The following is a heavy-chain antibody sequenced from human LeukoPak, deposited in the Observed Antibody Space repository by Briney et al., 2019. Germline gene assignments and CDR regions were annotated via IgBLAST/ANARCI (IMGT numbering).Heavy chain of an antibody. CDR3: AKDEGYYYGSGSPHYLPPDV. J-gene: IGHJ6*04. D-gene: IGHD3-10*01. Sequence: PGGSLRLSCAASGFTFSSYGMHWVRQAPGKGLEWVAFIRYDGSNKYYADSVKGRFTISRDNSKNTLYLQMNSLRAEDTAVYYCAKDEGYYYGSGSPHYLPPDVWGKGTTVTISS. CDR1: GFTFSSYG. CDR2: IRYDGSNK. V-gene: IGHV3-30*02.